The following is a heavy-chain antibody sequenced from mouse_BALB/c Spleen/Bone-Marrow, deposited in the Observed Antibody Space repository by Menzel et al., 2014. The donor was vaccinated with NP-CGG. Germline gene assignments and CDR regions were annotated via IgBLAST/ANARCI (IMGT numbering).Heavy chain of an antibody. CDR1: GYTFTSYW. CDR2: IYPGNSDT. D-gene: IGHD3-1*01. J-gene: IGHJ2*01. Sequence: VQLQQSGTVLARPGASVKMSCKASGYTFTSYWMHWVKQRPGQGLEWIGTIYPGNSDTTYNQKFKGKAKLTAVTSTSTAYMELSSLTNEDSAVYYCTTLARNYLDYWGQGTTLTVSS. V-gene: IGHV1-5*01. CDR3: TTLARNYLDY.